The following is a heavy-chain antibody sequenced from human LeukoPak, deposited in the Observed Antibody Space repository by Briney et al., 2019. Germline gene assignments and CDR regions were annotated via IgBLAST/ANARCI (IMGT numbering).Heavy chain of an antibody. Sequence: GGSLRLSCAASGFTFSTYSMNWVRQAPGKGLEWVSYITGDTSTIYYADSVKGRFTISRDNTENSLYLQMTSLRAEDTAVYYCARRFDLWGQGTLATVSS. J-gene: IGHJ4*02. CDR1: GFTFSTYS. CDR3: ARRFDL. CDR2: ITGDTSTI. V-gene: IGHV3-48*01.